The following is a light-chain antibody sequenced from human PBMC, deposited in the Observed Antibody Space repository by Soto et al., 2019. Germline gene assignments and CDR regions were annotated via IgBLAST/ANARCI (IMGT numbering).Light chain of an antibody. Sequence: AIQLTQSPSSLSASVGDRVTITCRASQGISSALDWYQQKPGKAPKLLIYDASSLESGVPSRFSGSGSGPDFTLPISSLQPEDFAAYYCQQFNSYPSITFGQGTRLEIK. V-gene: IGKV1-13*02. J-gene: IGKJ5*01. CDR3: QQFNSYPSIT. CDR2: DAS. CDR1: QGISSA.